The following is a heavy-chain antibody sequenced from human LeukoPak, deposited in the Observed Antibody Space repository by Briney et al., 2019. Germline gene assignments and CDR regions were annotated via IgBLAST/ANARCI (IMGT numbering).Heavy chain of an antibody. CDR2: ISSSGSTI. CDR1: GFTFSDYY. CDR3: AKNGDRGAYCTGGTCYPYFYYYMDV. Sequence: PGGSLRLSCAASGFTFSDYYMSWIRQAPGKGLEWVSYISSSGSTIYYADSVKGRFTISRDNSKNTLYLQMNSLRAEDTAICYCAKNGDRGAYCTGGTCYPYFYYYMDVWGKGTTVTI. J-gene: IGHJ6*03. V-gene: IGHV3-11*01. D-gene: IGHD2-15*01.